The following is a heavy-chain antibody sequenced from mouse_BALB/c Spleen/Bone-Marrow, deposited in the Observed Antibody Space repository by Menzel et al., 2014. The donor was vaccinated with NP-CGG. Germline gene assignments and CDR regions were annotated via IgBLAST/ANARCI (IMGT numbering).Heavy chain of an antibody. CDR2: ISTYYGDA. CDR3: ARDAMDY. J-gene: IGHJ4*01. V-gene: IGHV1S137*01. Sequence: LQESGAELVRPGVSVKISCKGSGYTFTDYAMHWVKQGHAKSLEWIGVISTYYGDASYNQKFKGKATMTVDKSSSTAYMELARLTSEDSAIYYCARDAMDYWGQGTSVTVSS. CDR1: GYTFTDYA.